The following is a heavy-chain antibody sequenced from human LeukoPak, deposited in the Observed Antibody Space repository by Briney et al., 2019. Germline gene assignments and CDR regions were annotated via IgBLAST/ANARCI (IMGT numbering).Heavy chain of an antibody. CDR3: ARAGIVARRGGVFDY. V-gene: IGHV4-34*01. CDR1: GGSFSGYY. D-gene: IGHD6-6*01. CDR2: INHSGST. Sequence: SETLSLTCAVYGGSFSGYYWSWIRQPPGKGLEWIGEINHSGSTNYNPSLKSRVTISVDTSKNQFSLKLNSVTAADTAVYYCARAGIVARRGGVFDYWGQGTLVTVPS. J-gene: IGHJ4*02.